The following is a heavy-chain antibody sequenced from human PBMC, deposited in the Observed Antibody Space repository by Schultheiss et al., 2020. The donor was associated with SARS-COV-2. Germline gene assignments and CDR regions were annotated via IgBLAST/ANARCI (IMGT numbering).Heavy chain of an antibody. Sequence: GGSLRLSCAASGFTFSSYAMSWVRQAPGKGLEWVANIKQDGSEKYYVDSVKGRFTISRDNAKNSLYLQMKSLRAEDTAVYYCARVNDYYGSGSYYNFGYYYYYGMDVWGQGTTVTVSS. V-gene: IGHV3-7*01. D-gene: IGHD3-10*01. J-gene: IGHJ6*02. CDR1: GFTFSSYA. CDR2: IKQDGSEK. CDR3: ARVNDYYGSGSYYNFGYYYYYGMDV.